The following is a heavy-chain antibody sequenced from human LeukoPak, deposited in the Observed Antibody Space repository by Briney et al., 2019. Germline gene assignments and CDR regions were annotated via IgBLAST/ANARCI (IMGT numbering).Heavy chain of an antibody. V-gene: IGHV4-59*01. CDR2: IYYSGTT. CDR1: GGSISSYY. CDR3: ARVGLTMISFPLRS. Sequence: SETLSLTCTVSGGSISSYYWSWIRQPPGKGLEWIGYIYYSGTTNSNPSLKSRVTISVDTSKNQFSLKLSSVTAADTAVYYCARVGLTMISFPLRSWGQGTLVTVSS. D-gene: IGHD3-22*01. J-gene: IGHJ4*02.